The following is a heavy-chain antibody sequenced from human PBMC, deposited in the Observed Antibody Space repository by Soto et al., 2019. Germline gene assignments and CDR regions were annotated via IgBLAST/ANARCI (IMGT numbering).Heavy chain of an antibody. J-gene: IGHJ6*02. CDR3: TRNWCSASCSPPDV. V-gene: IGHV4-31*03. CDR2: IYYSGSM. D-gene: IGHD2-2*01. CDR1: AGFLSRDAYS. Sequence: TLRVTYSVSAGFLSRDAYSGYWIRQHTAKALEWTGCIYYSGSMYYNQSLKSRVTTSVDTSQNKFSLKTSSVTAADTAVHYCTRNWCSASCSPPDVWGQGTTVT.